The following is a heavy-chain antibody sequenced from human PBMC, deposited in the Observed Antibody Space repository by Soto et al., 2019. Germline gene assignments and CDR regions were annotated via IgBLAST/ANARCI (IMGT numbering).Heavy chain of an antibody. Sequence: GGSLRLSCAASGFTFSSYWMSWVRQAPGKGLEWVANIKQDGSEKYYVDSVKGRFTISRDNAKNSLYLQMNSLRAEDTAVYYCARDLPQAVEDGMDVWGQGTTVTVSS. D-gene: IGHD6-19*01. CDR1: GFTFSSYW. J-gene: IGHJ6*02. V-gene: IGHV3-7*05. CDR3: ARDLPQAVEDGMDV. CDR2: IKQDGSEK.